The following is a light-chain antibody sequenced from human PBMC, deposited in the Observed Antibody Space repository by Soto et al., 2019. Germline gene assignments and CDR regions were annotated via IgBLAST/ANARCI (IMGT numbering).Light chain of an antibody. Sequence: QSVLTQPASVSGSPGQSITISCTGTSTDIGRYNYVSWYQQHPGKAPKLMIYDVSNRPSGVSNRFSGSKSGNTASLTIFGLQAEDEADYYCSPYTSSSTYVFGTGTKVTVL. V-gene: IGLV2-14*01. J-gene: IGLJ1*01. CDR3: SPYTSSSTYV. CDR1: STDIGRYNY. CDR2: DVS.